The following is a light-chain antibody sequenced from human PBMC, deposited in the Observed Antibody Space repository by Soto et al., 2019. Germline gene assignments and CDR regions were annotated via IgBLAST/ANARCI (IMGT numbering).Light chain of an antibody. Sequence: EIVLTQSPATLSLSPGERATLSCGASQSINNNYLAWYQQKPGLAPRLLIYDASTRAAGIPDRFSGSGSGTDFTLTISRLEAEDFAVYYCQQFDNLITFGGGTKVEIK. CDR1: QSINNNY. V-gene: IGKV3D-20*01. J-gene: IGKJ4*01. CDR3: QQFDNLIT. CDR2: DAS.